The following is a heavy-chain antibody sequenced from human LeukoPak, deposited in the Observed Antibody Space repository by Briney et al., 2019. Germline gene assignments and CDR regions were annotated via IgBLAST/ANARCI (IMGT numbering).Heavy chain of an antibody. J-gene: IGHJ6*02. Sequence: ASVKVSCKASGYTFTSYYMHWVRIINPSGGSTSCAQKLQGRVTMTTDTSTSTAYMELRSLRSDDTAVYYCARDQRVSYYYYGMDVWGQGTTVTVSS. CDR1: GYTFTSYY. CDR3: ARDQRVSYYYYGMDV. V-gene: IGHV1-46*01. CDR2: INPSGGST. D-gene: IGHD3-10*01.